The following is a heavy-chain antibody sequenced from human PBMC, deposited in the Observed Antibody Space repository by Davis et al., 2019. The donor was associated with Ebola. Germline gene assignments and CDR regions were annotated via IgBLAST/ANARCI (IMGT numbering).Heavy chain of an antibody. J-gene: IGHJ6*02. D-gene: IGHD3-10*01. V-gene: IGHV3-9*01. CDR2: ISWNSGSI. CDR1: GFTFDDYA. Sequence: SLKISCAASGFTFDDYAMHWVRQAPGKGLEWVSGISWNSGSIGYADSVKGRFTISRDNAKNSLYLQMNSLRAEDTALYYCAKDISAVTMVRGVPDYYYYYGMDVWGQGTTVTVSS. CDR3: AKDISAVTMVRGVPDYYYYYGMDV.